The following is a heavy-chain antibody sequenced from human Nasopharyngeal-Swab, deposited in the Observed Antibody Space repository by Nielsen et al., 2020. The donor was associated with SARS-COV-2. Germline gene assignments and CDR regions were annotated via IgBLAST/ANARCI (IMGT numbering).Heavy chain of an antibody. V-gene: IGHV4-39*01. Sequence: SETLSLTCTVSGDSIAYSTFYWGWIRQPPGKGLEWIGNIYYNGNTYQNPSLKSRLTISVYKSKNQFSLQLSSVTAADTAVYYCVRSSSWYYFDYWAQGTQVTVSS. CDR1: GDSIAYSTFY. CDR3: VRSSSWYYFDY. CDR2: IYYNGNT. J-gene: IGHJ4*02. D-gene: IGHD6-13*01.